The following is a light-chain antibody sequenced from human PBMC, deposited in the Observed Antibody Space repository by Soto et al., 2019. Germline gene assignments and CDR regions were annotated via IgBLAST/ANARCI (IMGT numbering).Light chain of an antibody. CDR2: DVS. CDR1: SSDVGGYNF. CDR3: SSYIASSTSVA. J-gene: IGLJ2*01. Sequence: QSVLTQPASVSGSPGQSITISCTGTSSDVGGYNFVSWYQHHPGKAPKLMIYDVSNRPSGVSNRFSGSKSGNTASLTISGLQAEDEADYYCSSYIASSTSVAFSGGTKLTVL. V-gene: IGLV2-14*03.